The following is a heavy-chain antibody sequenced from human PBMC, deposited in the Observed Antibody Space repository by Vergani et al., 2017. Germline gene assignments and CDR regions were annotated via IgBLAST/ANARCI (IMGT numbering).Heavy chain of an antibody. CDR1: GGSISSYY. D-gene: IGHD6-13*01. CDR2: IYTSGST. J-gene: IGHJ5*02. V-gene: IGHV4-4*08. Sequence: QVQLQESGPGLVKPSETLSLTCTVSGGSISSYYWSWIRQPPGKGLEWIGYIYTSGSTNYNPSLKSRVTMSVDTSKNQFSLKLSSVTAADTAVYYCARDLVGQQLVRVWFDPWGQGTLVTVSS. CDR3: ARDLVGQQLVRVWFDP.